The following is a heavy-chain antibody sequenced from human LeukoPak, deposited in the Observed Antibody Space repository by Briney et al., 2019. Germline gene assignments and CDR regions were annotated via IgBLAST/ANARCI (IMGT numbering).Heavy chain of an antibody. D-gene: IGHD4-17*01. CDR3: ARGPRYGDYFLDY. Sequence: KASETLFLTCAVYGGSFSGYYWSWIRQPPGKGLEWIGEINHSGSTNYNPSLKSRVTMSVDTSKNQFSLKLSSVTAADTAVYYCARGPRYGDYFLDYWGQGTLVTVSS. J-gene: IGHJ4*02. V-gene: IGHV4-34*01. CDR2: INHSGST. CDR1: GGSFSGYY.